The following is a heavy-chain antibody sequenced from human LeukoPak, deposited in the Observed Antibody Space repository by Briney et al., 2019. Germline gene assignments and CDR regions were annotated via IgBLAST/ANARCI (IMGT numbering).Heavy chain of an antibody. Sequence: SETLSLTCTVSGGSISTYCWSWIRQPAGKGLEWIGHICTSGSTNYNPSLKSRVTMSVDTSNNEFSLKLSSVTAADTAVYYCARHGDVAAAGIAFDIWGQGTMVTVSS. CDR1: GGSISTYC. D-gene: IGHD6-13*01. J-gene: IGHJ3*02. V-gene: IGHV4-4*07. CDR2: ICTSGST. CDR3: ARHGDVAAAGIAFDI.